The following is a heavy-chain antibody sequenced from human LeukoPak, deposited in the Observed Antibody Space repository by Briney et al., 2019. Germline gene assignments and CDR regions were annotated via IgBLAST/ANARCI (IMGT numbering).Heavy chain of an antibody. CDR1: GFTFSSYA. CDR3: ARGTRAGGFDY. J-gene: IGHJ4*02. CDR2: ISSNGGST. Sequence: GGSLRLSCAASGFTFSSYAMHWVRQAPGKGLEYVSAISSNGGSTYYANSVKGRFTISRDNSKNTLYLQMGSLRAEDMAVYYCARGTRAGGFDYWGQGTLVTVSP. D-gene: IGHD2-8*02. V-gene: IGHV3-64*01.